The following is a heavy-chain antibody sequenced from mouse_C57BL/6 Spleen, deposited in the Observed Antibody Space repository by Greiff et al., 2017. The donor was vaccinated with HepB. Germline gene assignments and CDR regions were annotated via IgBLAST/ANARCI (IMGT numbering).Heavy chain of an antibody. CDR1: GYTFTSYW. CDR3: ASRDYYGSSLFDY. J-gene: IGHJ2*01. Sequence: VQLQQPGAELVRPGSSVKLSCKASGYTFTSYWMHWVKQRPIQGLEWIGNIDPSDSETHYNQKFKDKATLTVDKSSSTAYMQLSSLTSEDSAVYYCASRDYYGSSLFDYWGQGTTLTVSS. V-gene: IGHV1-52*01. D-gene: IGHD1-1*01. CDR2: IDPSDSET.